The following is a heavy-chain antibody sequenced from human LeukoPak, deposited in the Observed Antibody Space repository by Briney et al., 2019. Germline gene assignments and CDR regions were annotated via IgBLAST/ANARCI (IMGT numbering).Heavy chain of an antibody. CDR2: IWYDGSNK. CDR1: GFTFISFG. V-gene: IGHV3-33*08. D-gene: IGHD3-10*01. J-gene: IGHJ3*02. CDR3: ARGAYGSGTYHDFDI. Sequence: GGSLRLSCAASGFTFISFGMHWVRQAPGKGLEWVAVIWYDGSNKYYVDSVKGRFTISRDNSKNTLYLQMNSLRAEDTAVYYCARGAYGSGTYHDFDIWGQGTMVTVSS.